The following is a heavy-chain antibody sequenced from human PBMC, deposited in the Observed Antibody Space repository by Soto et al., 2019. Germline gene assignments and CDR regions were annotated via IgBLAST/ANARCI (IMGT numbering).Heavy chain of an antibody. D-gene: IGHD2-15*01. CDR1: GGSVSSGSYY. CDR2: IYYSGST. CDR3: ASYAKGYGSGGSCYGRNYFDY. J-gene: IGHJ4*02. V-gene: IGHV4-61*01. Sequence: QVQLQESGPGLVKPSETLSLTCTVSGGSVSSGSYYWSWIRQPPGKGLEWIGYIYYSGSTNYNPSLKSRVTMSVDTSKDQFSLKLSSVTAADTAVYYCASYAKGYGSGGSCYGRNYFDYWGQGTLVTVSS.